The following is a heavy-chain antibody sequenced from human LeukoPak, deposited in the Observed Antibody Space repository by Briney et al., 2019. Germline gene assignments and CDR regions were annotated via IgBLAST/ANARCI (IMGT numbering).Heavy chain of an antibody. CDR1: GGSISSSSYY. J-gene: IGHJ4*02. CDR3: ARLAYCGGDCYSGFDY. Sequence: SETLSLTCTVSGGSISSSSYYWGWIRQPPGKGLDWIGNIYYSGSTFYNPSLKSRVTISVDTSKNQFSLKLSSVTAADTAVYYCARLAYCGGDCYSGFDYWGQGNLVSVSS. V-gene: IGHV4-39*01. CDR2: IYYSGST. D-gene: IGHD2-21*01.